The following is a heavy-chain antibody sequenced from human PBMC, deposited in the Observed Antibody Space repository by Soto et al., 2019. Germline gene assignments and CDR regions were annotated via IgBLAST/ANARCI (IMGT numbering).Heavy chain of an antibody. V-gene: IGHV3-33*01. J-gene: IGHJ6*03. CDR1: GFTFSSYG. CDR2: IWYDGSNK. Sequence: QVQLVESGGGVVQPGRSLRLSCAASGFTFSSYGMHWVRQAPGKGLEWVAVIWYDGSNKYYADSVKGRFTISRDNSKNTLYLQMNSLRAEETAVYYCASCSGSRSYYPDVWGKGTTVTVSS. CDR3: ASCSGSRSYYPDV. D-gene: IGHD3-10*02.